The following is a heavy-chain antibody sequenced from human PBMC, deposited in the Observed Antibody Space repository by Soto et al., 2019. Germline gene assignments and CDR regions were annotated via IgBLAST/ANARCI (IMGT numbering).Heavy chain of an antibody. CDR3: ARAPSWYFDL. CDR1: GLSFSRYS. CDR2: ISSSSSYI. Sequence: EVQLVESGGGLVTPGGSLRLSCAASGLSFSRYSMNWVRQAPGKGLEWVSSISSSSSYIYYGDSVKGRFTISRDNAKNSLYLQMNSLRAEDTAVYYCARAPSWYFDLWGRGTLVTVSS. V-gene: IGHV3-21*01. J-gene: IGHJ2*01.